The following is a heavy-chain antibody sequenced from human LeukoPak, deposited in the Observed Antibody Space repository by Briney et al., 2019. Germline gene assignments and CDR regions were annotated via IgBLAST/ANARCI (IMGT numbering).Heavy chain of an antibody. Sequence: PSETLSLTCAVYGGSFSGYYWSWIRQPPGKGLEWSGEINHSGSTNYNPSLKSRVTIPVDTSKNQFSLKLSSVTAADTAVYYCARAVPVVHPYYYYYMDVWGKGTTVTVSS. CDR2: INHSGST. CDR1: GGSFSGYY. J-gene: IGHJ6*03. D-gene: IGHD2-2*01. V-gene: IGHV4-34*01. CDR3: ARAVPVVHPYYYYYMDV.